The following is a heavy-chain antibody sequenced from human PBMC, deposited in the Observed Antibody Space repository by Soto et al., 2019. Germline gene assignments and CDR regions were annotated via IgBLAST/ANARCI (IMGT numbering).Heavy chain of an antibody. Sequence: GSLRLSCVASGFTFSSYALNWVRQSPGRGLEWVSAISGSGGTTYYADSVKGRFTISRYNSKNTLLLQMNRMRGEDTAIYYCAKSTKVISTSFDYWGQGMLVTVSS. CDR3: AKSTKVISTSFDY. D-gene: IGHD3-22*01. CDR1: GFTFSSYA. J-gene: IGHJ4*02. V-gene: IGHV3-23*01. CDR2: ISGSGGTT.